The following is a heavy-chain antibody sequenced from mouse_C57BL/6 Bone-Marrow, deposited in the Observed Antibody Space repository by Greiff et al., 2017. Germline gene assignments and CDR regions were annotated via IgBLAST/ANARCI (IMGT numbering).Heavy chain of an antibody. CDR3: AREKINWVMDY. J-gene: IGHJ4*01. D-gene: IGHD4-1*01. Sequence: QVQLQQSGPELVKPGASVKISCKASGYAFSSSWMNWVKQRPGKGLEWIGRIYPGDGDTNYNGKFKGKATLTADKSSSTAYMQLSSRTSEDSAVYCCAREKINWVMDYWGQGTSVTVSS. V-gene: IGHV1-82*01. CDR2: IYPGDGDT. CDR1: GYAFSSSW.